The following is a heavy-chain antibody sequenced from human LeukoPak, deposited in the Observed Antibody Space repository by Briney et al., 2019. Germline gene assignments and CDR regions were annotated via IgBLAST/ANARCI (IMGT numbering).Heavy chain of an antibody. CDR2: INTNTGNP. D-gene: IGHD3-22*01. J-gene: IGHJ4*02. V-gene: IGHV7-4-1*02. Sequence: ASVKVSCKASGYTFTSYAMNWVRQAPGRGLEWMGWINTNTGNPTYAQGFTGRFVFSLDTSVSTAYLQISSLKAEDTAVYYCARDLYYYDSSGYRSPPTFDYWGQGTLVTVSS. CDR1: GYTFTSYA. CDR3: ARDLYYYDSSGYRSPPTFDY.